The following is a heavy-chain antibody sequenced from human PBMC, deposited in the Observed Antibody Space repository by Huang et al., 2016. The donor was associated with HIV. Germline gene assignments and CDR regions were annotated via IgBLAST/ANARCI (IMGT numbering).Heavy chain of an antibody. D-gene: IGHD3-3*01. CDR3: ARDHHDFWRGYRRMYFFDH. CDR2: IDYSGST. J-gene: IGHJ4*02. Sequence: QVQLQESGPGLVKPSETLSLTCTVSGGSISTHYWSWIRQPPGKGLEGIGSIDYSGSTNHSPSLKSRVTILLDTSKNQFSLRVNSVTAADTAMYYCARDHHDFWRGYRRMYFFDHWGQGTLVTVSS. V-gene: IGHV4-59*11. CDR1: GGSISTHY.